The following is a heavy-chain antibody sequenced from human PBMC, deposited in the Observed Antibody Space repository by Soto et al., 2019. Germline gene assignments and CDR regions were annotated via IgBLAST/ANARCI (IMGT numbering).Heavy chain of an antibody. V-gene: IGHV3-23*01. J-gene: IGHJ4*02. CDR1: GFTFSSYA. Sequence: PGGSLRLSCAASGFTFSSYAMSWVRQAPGKGLEWVSGIRGSGGSTYYSDSVRGRFTISRDNSKNTLYLQMNSLRAEDTAVYYCAKGDDDVWGTYRPLFDYWGQGTLVIVSS. CDR2: IRGSGGST. CDR3: AKGDDDVWGTYRPLFDY. D-gene: IGHD3-16*02.